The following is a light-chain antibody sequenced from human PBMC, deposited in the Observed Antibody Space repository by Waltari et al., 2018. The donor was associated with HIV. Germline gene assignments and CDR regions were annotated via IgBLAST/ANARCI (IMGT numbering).Light chain of an antibody. CDR1: RHLVDFYNF. CDR2: GVS. CDR3: SSFASQGTLV. Sequence: QSPLSQPASVSGSPGQSITISCTGVRHLVDFYNFVSWYQQPPGKAPQLILSGVSGRPSGVSSRFSGSKSGVTASLTISGLQAEDEAHYFCSSFASQGTLVFGGGTKLTVL. J-gene: IGLJ2*01. V-gene: IGLV2-14*01.